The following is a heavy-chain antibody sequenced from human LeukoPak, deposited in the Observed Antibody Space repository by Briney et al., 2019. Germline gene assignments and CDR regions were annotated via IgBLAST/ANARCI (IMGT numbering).Heavy chain of an antibody. CDR1: GGSFRDYY. D-gene: IGHD2-21*01. V-gene: IGHV4-34*01. CDR3: ARRKGGQPVVPSAKNWYFDL. J-gene: IGHJ2*01. CDR2: INHIGRT. Sequence: ETLSLTCEVYGGSFRDYYWGWIRRPPRRGLEGSGEINHIGRTNYNPSLKRRVTISDEPSTNKISLKLSSETAADTAVYYCARRKGGQPVVPSAKNWYFDLWGRGTLVTVSS.